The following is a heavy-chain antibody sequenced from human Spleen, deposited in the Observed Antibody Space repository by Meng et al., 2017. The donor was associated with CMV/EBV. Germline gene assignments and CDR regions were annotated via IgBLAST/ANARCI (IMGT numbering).Heavy chain of an antibody. D-gene: IGHD5-12*01. CDR3: ARDRWKYSAFDI. Sequence: SETLSLTCTVSGGSITSYYWSWIWQPPGKGLEWIAYMYYSRDANYNPSLRSRVTVSVDTSKSQFSLQLSSVTAADTAVYYCARDRWKYSAFDIWGLGTLVTVSS. CDR1: GGSITSYY. V-gene: IGHV4-59*01. CDR2: MYYSRDA. J-gene: IGHJ3*02.